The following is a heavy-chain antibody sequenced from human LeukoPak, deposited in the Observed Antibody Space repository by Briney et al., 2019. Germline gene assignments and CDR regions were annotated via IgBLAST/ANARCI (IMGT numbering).Heavy chain of an antibody. CDR1: GFTFSDYY. J-gene: IGHJ3*02. Sequence: GGSLRLSCAASGFTFSDYYMSWIRQAPGKGLEWVSYISSSGSTIYYADSVKGRFTISRDNAKNSLYLQMNSLRAEDTAVYYCASWQITMTAFDIWGQGTMVTVSS. CDR3: ASWQITMTAFDI. V-gene: IGHV3-11*01. D-gene: IGHD3-22*01. CDR2: ISSSGSTI.